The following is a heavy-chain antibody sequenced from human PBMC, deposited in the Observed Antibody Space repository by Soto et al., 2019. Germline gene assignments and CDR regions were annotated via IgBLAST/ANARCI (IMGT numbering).Heavy chain of an antibody. CDR3: VKGRGFPAAGTGDFDY. V-gene: IGHV3-23*01. Sequence: EVQVLESGGGLVQPGGSLRLSCAASGFTFTTYAMSWVRQAPGKGLEWVSAASSSGIATYYADSVKGRFTISRDNSRNTLYLQMSSLRVEDTAVYYCVKGRGFPAAGTGDFDYWGQGALVTVSS. J-gene: IGHJ4*02. CDR2: ASSSGIAT. CDR1: GFTFTTYA. D-gene: IGHD6-13*01.